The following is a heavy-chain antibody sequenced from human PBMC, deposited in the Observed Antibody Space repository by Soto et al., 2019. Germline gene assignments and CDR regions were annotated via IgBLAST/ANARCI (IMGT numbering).Heavy chain of an antibody. CDR2: ISGSGGST. CDR3: AKDLVKRWLKFYYYYGMDV. J-gene: IGHJ6*02. V-gene: IGHV3-23*01. CDR1: GFTFSSYA. Sequence: PGGSLRLSCAASGFTFSSYAMSWVRQAPGKGLEWVSAISGSGGSTYYADSVKGRFTISRDNSKNTLYLQMNSLRAEDTAVYYCAKDLVKRWLKFYYYYGMDVWGQGTTVTVSS. D-gene: IGHD5-12*01.